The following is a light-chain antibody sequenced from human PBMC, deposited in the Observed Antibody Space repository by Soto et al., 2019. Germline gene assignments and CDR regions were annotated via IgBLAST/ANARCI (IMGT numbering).Light chain of an antibody. CDR2: AAS. CDR3: QQSYSTPPA. J-gene: IGKJ4*01. CDR1: QRISSY. V-gene: IGKV1-39*01. Sequence: DIQMTQSPSSLSASVGDRVTITCRASQRISSYLNWYQQKPGKAPKLLIYAASSLQSGVPSRFSGSGSRTDFTLTISSLQPEDFATYYFQQSYSTPPAFGGGNKGEIK.